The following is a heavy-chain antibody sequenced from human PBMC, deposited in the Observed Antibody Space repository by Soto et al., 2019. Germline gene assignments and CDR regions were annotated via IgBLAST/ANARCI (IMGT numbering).Heavy chain of an antibody. CDR1: GFTLTNYA. V-gene: IGHV3-23*01. Sequence: EVQLLVSGGGSVQPGGSLRLSCEVSGFTLTNYAMSWVRQAPGKGLEWVSQISASGDSTYYADSVKGRFTISKDSSKNTLFLQMNSLRGEDSAVYYCEGSWTWGQGTMVTVSS. CDR2: ISASGDST. D-gene: IGHD5-12*01. J-gene: IGHJ3*01. CDR3: EGSWT.